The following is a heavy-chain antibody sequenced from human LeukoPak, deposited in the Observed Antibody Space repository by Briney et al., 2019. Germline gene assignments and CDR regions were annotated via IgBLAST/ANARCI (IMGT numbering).Heavy chain of an antibody. CDR3: KSGGAAPGSFDN. CDR1: GFTFSSYA. Sequence: PGGSLRLSCAASGFTFSSYAMSWVRQAPGEGLEWVANIKYDGDEEYYVDSVKGRFTISRDNAKNSLYLQLNSLRVEDTAVYYCKSGGAAPGSFDNWGQGTLVTVSP. J-gene: IGHJ4*02. D-gene: IGHD6-13*01. V-gene: IGHV3-7*01. CDR2: IKYDGDEE.